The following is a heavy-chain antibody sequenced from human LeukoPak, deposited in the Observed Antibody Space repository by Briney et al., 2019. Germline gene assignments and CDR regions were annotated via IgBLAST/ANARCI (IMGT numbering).Heavy chain of an antibody. J-gene: IGHJ4*02. V-gene: IGHV3-30*04. CDR3: AGLAGGIDY. CDR1: GFTFSSYA. D-gene: IGHD6-19*01. CDR2: ISYDGSNK. Sequence: GGSLRLSCAASGFTFSSYAMHWVRQAPGKGLEWVAVISYDGSNKYYADSVKGRFTISRDNAKNSLYLQMNSLRAEDTAVYYCAGLAGGIDYWGQGTLVTVSS.